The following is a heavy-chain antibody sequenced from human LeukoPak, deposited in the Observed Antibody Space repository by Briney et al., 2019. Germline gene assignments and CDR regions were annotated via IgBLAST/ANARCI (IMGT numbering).Heavy chain of an antibody. CDR3: ASGGSGYDYGSTEYFQH. CDR1: GYTFTSYG. J-gene: IGHJ1*01. D-gene: IGHD5-12*01. CDR2: ISAYNGNT. Sequence: ASVKVSCKASGYTFTSYGISWVRQAPGQGLEWMGWISAYNGNTNYAQKLQGRVTMTTDTSTSTAYMELRSLRSDDTAVYYCASGGSGYDYGSTEYFQHWGQGTLVTVSS. V-gene: IGHV1-18*01.